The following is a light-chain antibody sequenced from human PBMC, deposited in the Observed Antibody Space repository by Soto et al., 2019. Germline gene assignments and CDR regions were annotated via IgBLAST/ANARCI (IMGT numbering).Light chain of an antibody. J-gene: IGKJ1*01. CDR3: LQYQSYSGT. CDR2: KAS. V-gene: IGKV1-5*03. CDR1: QSISSW. Sequence: DIQMTQSPPTLSASVGDRVTITCRASQSISSWLAWYQQKPGRAPKLLIYKASTLVSGVPSRFSCSGSETEFTLAINSLQPDDFATYYCLQYQSYSGTFGQGTKVDIK.